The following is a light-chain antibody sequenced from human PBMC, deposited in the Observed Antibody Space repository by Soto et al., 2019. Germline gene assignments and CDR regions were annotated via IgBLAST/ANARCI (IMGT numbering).Light chain of an antibody. CDR3: SSYTSSSTRF. CDR2: DVS. CDR1: SSDVGGYNY. V-gene: IGLV2-14*01. Sequence: QSVLTQPASVSGSPGQSITISCTGTSSDVGGYNYVSWYQQHPGKAPKLMIYDVSNRPSGVSNRFSGSKSGNTASLSISGLQAEDEADYYCSSYTSSSTRFFGTGTKVTVI. J-gene: IGLJ1*01.